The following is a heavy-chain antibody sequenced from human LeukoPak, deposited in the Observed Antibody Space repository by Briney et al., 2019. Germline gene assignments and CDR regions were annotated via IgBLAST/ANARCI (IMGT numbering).Heavy chain of an antibody. CDR1: GFTFSSYA. Sequence: GGSLRLSCAASGFTFSSYAMHWVRQAPGKGLEWVAAISYDGSNKYYADSVKGRFTISRDNSKNTLYLQMNSLRAEDTAVYYCARSGVEALYDYWGQGTLVTVSS. CDR3: ARSGVEALYDY. D-gene: IGHD3-3*01. CDR2: ISYDGSNK. J-gene: IGHJ4*02. V-gene: IGHV3-30-3*01.